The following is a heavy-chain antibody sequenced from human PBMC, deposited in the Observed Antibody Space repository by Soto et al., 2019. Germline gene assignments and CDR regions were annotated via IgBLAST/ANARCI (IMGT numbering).Heavy chain of an antibody. CDR1: GFTFSSYS. D-gene: IGHD2-2*01. J-gene: IGHJ4*02. Sequence: EVQLVESGGGLVQPGGSLRLSCAASGFTFSSYSMNWVRQAPGKGLGWVSDISSSSSTIYYADSVKGRFTISRDNAKNSLYLQMNSLRAEDTAVYYCARERVVVPARNNSNYFDYWGQGSLVTVSS. CDR2: ISSSSSTI. CDR3: ARERVVVPARNNSNYFDY. V-gene: IGHV3-48*01.